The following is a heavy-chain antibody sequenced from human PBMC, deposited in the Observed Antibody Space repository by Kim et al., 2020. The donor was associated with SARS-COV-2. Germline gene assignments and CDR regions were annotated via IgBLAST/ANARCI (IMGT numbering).Heavy chain of an antibody. D-gene: IGHD3-10*01. Sequence: ADSVKGRFTIYRDNSKNTLYLQMNSLRAEDTAVYYCATSGSGSYYYYGMDVWGQGTTVTVSS. J-gene: IGHJ6*02. CDR3: ATSGSGSYYYYGMDV. V-gene: IGHV3-30*02.